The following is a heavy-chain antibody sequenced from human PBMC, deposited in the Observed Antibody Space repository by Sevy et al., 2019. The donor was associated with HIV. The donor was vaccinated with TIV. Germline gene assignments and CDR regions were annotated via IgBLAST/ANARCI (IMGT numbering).Heavy chain of an antibody. CDR2: IKSDGSFT. D-gene: IGHD3-10*01. CDR1: GFTFGGHW. J-gene: IGHJ4*02. Sequence: GGSLRLSCAGSGFTFGGHWIHWVRQAPGKGLVWVSRIKSDGSFTTYADSVKGRFTISRDNAKSTLNLQMSSLRAEDTAVYYCARGFSNYQYTIDYWGQGTLVTVSS. CDR3: ARGFSNYQYTIDY. V-gene: IGHV3-74*01.